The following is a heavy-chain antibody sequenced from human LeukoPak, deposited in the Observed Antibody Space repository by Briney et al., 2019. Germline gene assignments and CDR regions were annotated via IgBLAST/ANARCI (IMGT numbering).Heavy chain of an antibody. CDR1: GFTFGSYN. V-gene: IGHV3-30*18. CDR2: ITYDGTNK. D-gene: IGHD5-24*01. Sequence: GGSLRLSCAVSGFTFGSYNMHWVRQAPGKGLEWVAVITYDGTNKYYADSVKGRFTISRDNSQNTLYLQMDSLRTEDVAVYYCAKDEGDGTHWGQGTLVTVSS. CDR3: AKDEGDGTH. J-gene: IGHJ4*02.